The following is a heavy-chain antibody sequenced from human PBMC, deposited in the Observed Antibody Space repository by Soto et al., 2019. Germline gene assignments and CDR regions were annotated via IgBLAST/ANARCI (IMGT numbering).Heavy chain of an antibody. D-gene: IGHD2-8*01. CDR3: AGVYYGGNSVNNY. J-gene: IGHJ4*02. Sequence: GGSLKLSCAGSGFTLSSCAMSWVRQAPGKGLEGVAATSYDGSNKYDADPVKGLFIISRDNSQNTLDLLLNTLRAEDRAVYYCAGVYYGGNSVNNYWGQGPPVTVSS. CDR1: GFTLSSCA. V-gene: IGHV3-30-3*01. CDR2: TSYDGSNK.